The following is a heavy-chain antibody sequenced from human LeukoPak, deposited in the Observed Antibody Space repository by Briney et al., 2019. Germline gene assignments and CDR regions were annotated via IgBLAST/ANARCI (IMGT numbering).Heavy chain of an antibody. J-gene: IGHJ4*02. CDR3: ARGTDSSNFDY. V-gene: IGHV4-34*01. D-gene: IGHD3/OR15-3a*01. Sequence: SETLSLTCAVYGGSFSGYYWSWIRQPPGKGLECIGEINHSGSTNYNPSLKSRVTISVHTSKNQFSLKLGSVTAADTAVFYCARGTDSSNFDYWGQGTLVTVSS. CDR1: GGSFSGYY. CDR2: INHSGST.